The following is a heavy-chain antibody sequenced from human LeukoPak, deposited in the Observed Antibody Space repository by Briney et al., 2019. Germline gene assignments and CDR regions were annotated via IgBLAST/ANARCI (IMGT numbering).Heavy chain of an antibody. CDR2: IYTSGST. J-gene: IGHJ3*02. CDR1: GGSISSYY. D-gene: IGHD3-16*02. CDR3: ARDGPRPTYYDYVWGSYRHDAFDI. Sequence: PSETLSLTCTVSGGSISSYYWSWIRQPAGKGLEWIGRIYTSGSTNYNPSLKSRVTMSVDTSKNQFSLKLSSVTAADTAVYYCARDGPRPTYYDYVWGSYRHDAFDIWGQGTMVTVSS. V-gene: IGHV4-4*07.